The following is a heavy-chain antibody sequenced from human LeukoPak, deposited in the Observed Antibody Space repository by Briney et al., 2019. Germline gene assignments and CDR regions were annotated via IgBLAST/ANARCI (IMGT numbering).Heavy chain of an antibody. CDR3: ARDIDNYGDYIPY. J-gene: IGHJ4*02. D-gene: IGHD4-17*01. V-gene: IGHV3-21*01. Sequence: TGGSLRLSCAASEFTSSRYGMNWVRQAPGKGLEWVSSVSSSSSYMYYADSVKGRFTISRDNAKNSLYLQMNSLRAEDTAVYYCARDIDNYGDYIPYWGQGTLVTVSS. CDR1: EFTSSRYG. CDR2: VSSSSSYM.